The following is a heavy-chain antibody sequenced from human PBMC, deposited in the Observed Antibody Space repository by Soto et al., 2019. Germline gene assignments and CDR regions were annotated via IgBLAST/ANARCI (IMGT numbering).Heavy chain of an antibody. CDR2: IYYSGST. Sequence: PSETLSLTCTVSGGSISSGGYYWSWIRQHPGKGLEWIGYIYYSGSTYYNPSLKSRVTISVDTSKNQFSLKLSSVTAADTAVYYCARETYCSGGSCYSWKEPSRYYFDYWGQGTLVTVSS. CDR3: ARETYCSGGSCYSWKEPSRYYFDY. J-gene: IGHJ4*02. CDR1: GGSISSGGYY. V-gene: IGHV4-31*03. D-gene: IGHD2-15*01.